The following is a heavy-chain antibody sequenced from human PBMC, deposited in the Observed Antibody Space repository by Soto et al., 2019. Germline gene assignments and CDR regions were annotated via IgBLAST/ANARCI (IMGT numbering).Heavy chain of an antibody. CDR1: GFTFSSYG. Sequence: GGSLRLSCAASGFTFSSYGMHWVRQAPGKGLEWVAVIWYDGSNKYYADSVKGRFTISRDNSKNTLYLQMNSLRAEDTAVYYCARDLGTQYAGYVIDYWGQGTLVTVSS. CDR3: ARDLGTQYAGYVIDY. J-gene: IGHJ4*02. CDR2: IWYDGSNK. V-gene: IGHV3-33*01. D-gene: IGHD5-12*01.